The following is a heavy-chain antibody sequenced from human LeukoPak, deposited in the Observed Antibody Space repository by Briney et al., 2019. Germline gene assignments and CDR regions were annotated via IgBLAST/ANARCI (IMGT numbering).Heavy chain of an antibody. CDR3: ARWRYCSSSSCYSFFDY. CDR2: ITSRGSYI. Sequence: GGSLRLSCAASGFTFSSYGMHWVRQAPGKGLEWVSSITSRGSYIYFADSVKGRFTISRDNAKNSLYLQMNSLRAEDTAVYYCARWRYCSSSSCYSFFDYWGQGTLVTVSS. D-gene: IGHD2-2*01. J-gene: IGHJ4*02. V-gene: IGHV3-21*01. CDR1: GFTFSSYG.